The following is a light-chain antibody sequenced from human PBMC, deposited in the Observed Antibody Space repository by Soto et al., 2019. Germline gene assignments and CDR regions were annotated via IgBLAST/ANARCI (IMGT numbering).Light chain of an antibody. CDR1: QSIKTF. CDR2: GAS. CDR3: QQTYSSPQT. J-gene: IGKJ1*01. Sequence: DIQMTQSPSSLSASVGDRVSITCRAGQSIKTFLSWYQQKAGKAPKLLIYGASNLLSGVPSRFSGSGSGTDFTLTISSLQPEDFATYFCQQTYSSPQTFGQGTEVEIK. V-gene: IGKV1-39*01.